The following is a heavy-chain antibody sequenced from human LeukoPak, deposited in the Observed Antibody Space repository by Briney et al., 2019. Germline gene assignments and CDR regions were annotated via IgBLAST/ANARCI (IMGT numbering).Heavy chain of an antibody. CDR1: GGSFSGYY. Sequence: SETLSLTCAVYGGSFSGYYWSWFRQPPAKGLVWIGEINHSGSTNYNPSLKSRVTISVDTSKNQFYLKLSSVTAADTAVYYCARKSGGNLGYWGQGTLVTVSS. J-gene: IGHJ4*02. D-gene: IGHD4-23*01. V-gene: IGHV4-34*01. CDR3: ARKSGGNLGY. CDR2: INHSGST.